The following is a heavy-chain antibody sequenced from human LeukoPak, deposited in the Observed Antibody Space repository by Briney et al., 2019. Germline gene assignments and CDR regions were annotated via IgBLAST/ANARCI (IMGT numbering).Heavy chain of an antibody. J-gene: IGHJ4*02. CDR3: VKPPSQYCSGGSCSPLYYFDY. D-gene: IGHD2-15*01. Sequence: TGGSLRLSCAASAFTFSSYAMHWVRQAPGKGLEWVAVTSYDESTKHYADSVKGRFTISRDNYKNTLYLQMNSLRADDTAVYYCVKPPSQYCSGGSCSPLYYFDYWGQGTLVTVSS. CDR2: TSYDESTK. V-gene: IGHV3-30-3*02. CDR1: AFTFSSYA.